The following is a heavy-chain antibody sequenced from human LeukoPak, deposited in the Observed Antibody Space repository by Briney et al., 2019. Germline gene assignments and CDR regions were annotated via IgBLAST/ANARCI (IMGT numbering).Heavy chain of an antibody. J-gene: IGHJ4*02. CDR3: AKFRDYECFDY. CDR2: ISCSGGNK. Sequence: GVSLSLYSAASGFTFSSYGMMWLPQAQGKGLVWVTDISCSGGNKYHTVYGRGRFTIARSNSKTKLYLQMLSLRAEDAAVCYCAKFRDYECFDYWGQGTLVTVPS. D-gene: IGHD4-17*01. CDR1: GFTFSSYG. V-gene: IGHV3-23*01.